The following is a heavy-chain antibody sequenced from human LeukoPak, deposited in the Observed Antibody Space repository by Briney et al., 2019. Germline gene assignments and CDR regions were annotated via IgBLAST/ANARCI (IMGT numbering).Heavy chain of an antibody. CDR3: ARFRYGSGIGY. CDR1: GGSISSSSYY. V-gene: IGHV4-61*01. D-gene: IGHD3-10*01. CDR2: IYDSGST. Sequence: SSETLSLTCTVSGGSISSSSYYWSWIRQPPGKGLEWIGYIYDSGSTNYNPSLKSRVTISVDTSKNQFSLKLSSVTAADTAVYYCARFRYGSGIGYWGQGTLVTVSS. J-gene: IGHJ4*02.